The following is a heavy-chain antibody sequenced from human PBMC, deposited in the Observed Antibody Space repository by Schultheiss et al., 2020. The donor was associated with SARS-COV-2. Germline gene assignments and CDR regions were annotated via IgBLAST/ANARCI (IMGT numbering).Heavy chain of an antibody. D-gene: IGHD6-13*01. CDR2: IYYSGST. CDR3: ARGGPAAAAPGAFDI. CDR1: GGSISSSSYY. Sequence: SQTLSLTCTVSGGSISSSSYYWGWIRQPPGKGLEWIGSIYYSGSTYYNPSLKSRVTISVDTSKNQFSLKLSSVTAADTAVYYCARGGPAAAAPGAFDIWGQGTMVTVSS. J-gene: IGHJ3*02. V-gene: IGHV4-39*07.